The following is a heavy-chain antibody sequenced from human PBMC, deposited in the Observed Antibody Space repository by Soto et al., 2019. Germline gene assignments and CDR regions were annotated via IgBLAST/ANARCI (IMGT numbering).Heavy chain of an antibody. CDR3: TTVGRDSYTIFGVVIRGSIDY. CDR1: GFTFSNAW. D-gene: IGHD3-3*01. V-gene: IGHV3-15*01. J-gene: IGHJ4*02. Sequence: GGSLRLSCAASGFTFSNAWMSWVRQAPGKGLEWDGRFKSKTDGGTTDYPAPVKGRFTISRDDSKNTLYLQMNSLKTEDTAVYYCTTVGRDSYTIFGVVIRGSIDYWGPGTLVTVSS. CDR2: FKSKTDGGTT.